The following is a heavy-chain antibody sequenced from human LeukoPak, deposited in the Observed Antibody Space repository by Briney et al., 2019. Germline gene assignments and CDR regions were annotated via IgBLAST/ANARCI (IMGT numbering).Heavy chain of an antibody. Sequence: ASVKVSCKASGYTFTSYGINWVRQATGQGLEWMGWMNPNSGNTGYAQKFQGRVTMTRNTSISTAYMELSSLRSEDTAVYYCARGGVLRYFDWYGNWFDPRGQGTLVTVSS. V-gene: IGHV1-8*02. J-gene: IGHJ5*02. CDR3: ARGGVLRYFDWYGNWFDP. CDR2: MNPNSGNT. CDR1: GYTFTSYG. D-gene: IGHD3-9*01.